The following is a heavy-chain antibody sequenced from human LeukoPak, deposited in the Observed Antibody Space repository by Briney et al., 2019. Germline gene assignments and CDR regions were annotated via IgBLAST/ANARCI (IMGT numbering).Heavy chain of an antibody. CDR1: GFTYNSYV. J-gene: IGHJ6*02. CDR2: ISGSGTST. Sequence: GGSLRLSCAASGFTYNSYVMNWVRQAPGKGLEWVSAISGSGTSTYYADSVKGRFTVSRDNSKNTLYLQMNSLRAEDTAVYYCAVGYSYEPYYYYGMDVWGQGTTVTVSS. CDR3: AVGYSYEPYYYYGMDV. D-gene: IGHD5-18*01. V-gene: IGHV3-23*01.